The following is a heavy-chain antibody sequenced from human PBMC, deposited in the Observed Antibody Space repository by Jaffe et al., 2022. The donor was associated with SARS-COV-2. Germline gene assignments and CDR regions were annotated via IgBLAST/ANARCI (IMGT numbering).Heavy chain of an antibody. CDR2: IYYSGST. D-gene: IGHD2-15*01. CDR1: GASFSNSSYY. Sequence: QLQLQESGPGLVQPSETLSLTCTISGASFSNSSYYWGWIRQPPGEGLEWIGSIYYSGSTYYNPSLKSRVTISVDTSKIQFSLKLSSVTAADTAVYYCASHGGSSGWYFDLWGRGTLVAVSS. V-gene: IGHV4-39*01. J-gene: IGHJ2*01. CDR3: ASHGGSSGWYFDL.